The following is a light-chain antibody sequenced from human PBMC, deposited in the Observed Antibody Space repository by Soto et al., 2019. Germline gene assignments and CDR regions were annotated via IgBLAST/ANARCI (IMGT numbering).Light chain of an antibody. CDR3: NSYAGSNNFAV. Sequence: QSALPQPPSASGSPGQSVTISCTGTSSDVGGYNFVSWYQQLPGKAPKLLIYEVSKRPLGVPDRFSGSKSGNTASLTVSGLQAEDEADYYCNSYAGSNNFAVFGGGTKLTVL. CDR1: SSDVGGYNF. J-gene: IGLJ2*01. V-gene: IGLV2-8*01. CDR2: EVS.